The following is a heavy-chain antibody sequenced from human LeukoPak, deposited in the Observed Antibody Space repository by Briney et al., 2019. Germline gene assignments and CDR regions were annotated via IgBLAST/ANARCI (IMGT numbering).Heavy chain of an antibody. D-gene: IGHD2-15*01. J-gene: IGHJ4*02. CDR1: GFTFSSYA. CDR2: ISGSGGST. V-gene: IGHV3-23*01. CDR3: ARPVVAIDY. Sequence: QSGGSLRLSCAASGFTFSSYAMSWVRQAPGKGLEWVPAISGSGGSTYYADSVKGRFTISRDNSKNTLYLQMNSLRAEDTAVYYCARPVVAIDYWGQGTLVTVSS.